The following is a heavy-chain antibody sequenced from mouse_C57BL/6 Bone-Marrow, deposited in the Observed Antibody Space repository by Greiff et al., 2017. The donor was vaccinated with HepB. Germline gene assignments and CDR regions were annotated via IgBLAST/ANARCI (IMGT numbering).Heavy chain of an antibody. V-gene: IGHV5-9*01. D-gene: IGHD1-1*01. CDR2: ISGGGGNT. J-gene: IGHJ1*03. Sequence: EVHLVESGGGLVKPGGSLKLSCAASGFTFSSYTMSWVRQTPEKRLEWVATISGGGGNTYYPDSVKGRFTISRDNAKNTLYLQMSRLRSEDTALYYCARHNHYYGSSYWYFDVWGTGTTVTVSS. CDR1: GFTFSSYT. CDR3: ARHNHYYGSSYWYFDV.